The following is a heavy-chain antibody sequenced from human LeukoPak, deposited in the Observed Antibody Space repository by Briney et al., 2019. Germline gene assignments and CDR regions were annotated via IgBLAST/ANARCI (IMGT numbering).Heavy chain of an antibody. D-gene: IGHD3-22*01. CDR3: ARHRMYYYDSSGRGVADAFDI. CDR1: GGSISSGGYY. V-gene: IGHV4-31*03. Sequence: SETLSLTCTVSGGSISSGGYYWSWIRQHPGKGLEWIGYIYYSGSTYYNPSLKSRVTISVDTSKNQFSLKLSSVTAADTAVYYCARHRMYYYDSSGRGVADAFDIWGQGTMVTVSS. J-gene: IGHJ3*02. CDR2: IYYSGST.